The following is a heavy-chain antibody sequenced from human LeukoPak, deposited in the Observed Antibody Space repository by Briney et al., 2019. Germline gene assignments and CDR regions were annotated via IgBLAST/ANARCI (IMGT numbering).Heavy chain of an antibody. J-gene: IGHJ4*02. Sequence: ASVKVSCKVSGYTLTELSIHWVRQAPGKGLEWMGGFDPEDGETIYAQKFQGRVTMTEDTSTDTAYMELSSLRSEDTAVYYCATDLSNPPSLRVFWGQGTLVTVSS. CDR3: ATDLSNPPSLRVF. V-gene: IGHV1-24*01. D-gene: IGHD4-11*01. CDR1: GYTLTELS. CDR2: FDPEDGET.